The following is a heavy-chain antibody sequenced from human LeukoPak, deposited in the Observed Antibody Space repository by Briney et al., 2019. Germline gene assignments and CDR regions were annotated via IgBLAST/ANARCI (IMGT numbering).Heavy chain of an antibody. J-gene: IGHJ4*02. CDR2: ISYDGSNK. D-gene: IGHD6-25*01. V-gene: IGHV3-30*04. CDR3: ARDHSAYYFDY. Sequence: GGSLRLSCAASGFTFDDYAMHWVRQAPGKGLEWVAVISYDGSNKYYADSVKGRFTISRDNSKNTLYLQMNSLRAEDTAVYYCARDHSAYYFDYWGQGTLVTVSS. CDR1: GFTFDDYA.